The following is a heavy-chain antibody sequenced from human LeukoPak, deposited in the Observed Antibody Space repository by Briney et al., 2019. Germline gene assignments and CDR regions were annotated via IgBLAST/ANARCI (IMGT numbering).Heavy chain of an antibody. CDR1: GGSITTNSCH. CDR3: ARLDRGSGGSGSFDY. CDR2: IYYTGIT. J-gene: IGHJ4*02. D-gene: IGHD6-25*01. Sequence: SETLSLTCTVSGGSITTNSCHWGWIRQPPGKGLEWIATIYYTGITYYNPSLRSRVTISVDTSKNQFSLKMNSVTAPDTAVYYCARLDRGSGGSGSFDYWGQGTLVTVSS. V-gene: IGHV4-39*01.